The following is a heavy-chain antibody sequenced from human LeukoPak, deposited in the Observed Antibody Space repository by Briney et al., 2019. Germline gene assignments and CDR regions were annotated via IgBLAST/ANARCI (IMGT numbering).Heavy chain of an antibody. CDR1: GGSITGYF. CDR2: IYYNGNT. V-gene: IGHV4-59*01. J-gene: IGHJ3*01. D-gene: IGHD5-24*01. Sequence: SETLSLTCTVSGGSITGYFWTWLRQPPGKGLEWIGYIYYNGNTNYNPSLKSRVTISVDTSKNQFSLKLNSLTAADTAVYYCARDGFNSWGAFDVWGQGTMATVSS. CDR3: ARDGFNSWGAFDV.